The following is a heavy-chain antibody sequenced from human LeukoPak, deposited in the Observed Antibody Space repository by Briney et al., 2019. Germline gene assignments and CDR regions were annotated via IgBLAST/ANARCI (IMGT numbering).Heavy chain of an antibody. D-gene: IGHD6-19*01. V-gene: IGHV3-48*03. CDR3: TKLAVASPDS. CDR2: ISSGGGTK. Sequence: GGSLRLSCVASGFTFSSYEMYWVRQAPGKGLEWVSYISSGGGTKHYADSVKGRFTTSRDDAKSSLYLWMSSLRVEDTAVYYCTKLAVASPDSGGQGTPVTVSS. J-gene: IGHJ4*02. CDR1: GFTFSSYE.